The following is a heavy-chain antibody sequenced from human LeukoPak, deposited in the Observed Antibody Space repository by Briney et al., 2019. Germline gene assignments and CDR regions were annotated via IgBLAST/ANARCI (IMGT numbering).Heavy chain of an antibody. D-gene: IGHD4-17*01. CDR3: AGVMGNDYGFFNWFDP. J-gene: IGHJ5*02. CDR2: IIPIFGTA. Sequence: SVKVSCKASGGTFSSYAISWVRQAPGQGLEWMGGIIPIFGTANYAQKFQGRVTITADESTGTAYMELSSLRSEDTAVYYCAGVMGNDYGFFNWFDPWGQGTLVTVSS. CDR1: GGTFSSYA. V-gene: IGHV1-69*13.